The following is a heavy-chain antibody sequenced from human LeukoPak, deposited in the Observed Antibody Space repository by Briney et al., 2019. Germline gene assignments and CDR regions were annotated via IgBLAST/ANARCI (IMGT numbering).Heavy chain of an antibody. CDR2: IVVGSGNT. J-gene: IGHJ6*04. CDR1: GFTFTSSA. CDR3: AAAGVVPAALGYYYGMDV. D-gene: IGHD2-2*01. Sequence: ASVKVSCKASGFTFTSSAVQWVRQARGQRLEWIGWIVVGSGNTNYAQKFQERVTITRDMSTSTAYMELSSQRSEDTAVYYCAAAGVVPAALGYYYGMDVWGKGTTVTVSS. V-gene: IGHV1-58*01.